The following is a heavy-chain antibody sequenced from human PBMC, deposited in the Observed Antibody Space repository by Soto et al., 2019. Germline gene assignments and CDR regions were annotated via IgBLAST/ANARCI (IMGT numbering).Heavy chain of an antibody. CDR2: IYHSGST. CDR1: GGSISSSHW. D-gene: IGHD3-22*01. J-gene: IGHJ3*02. Sequence: QVQLQESGPGLVKPSGTLSLTCAVSGGSISSSHWWSWVRQPPGMGLEWIGEIYHSGSTKYNPSLKSRVTITVDKSKNQCSLKLSSVTAADTALYYCARDGALGASGDSSVAFDIWGQGTMVTVSS. V-gene: IGHV4-4*02. CDR3: ARDGALGASGDSSVAFDI.